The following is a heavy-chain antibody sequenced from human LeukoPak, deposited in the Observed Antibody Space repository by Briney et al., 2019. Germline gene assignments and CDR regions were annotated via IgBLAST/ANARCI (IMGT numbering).Heavy chain of an antibody. J-gene: IGHJ3*02. V-gene: IGHV3-11*01. Sequence: GGSLRLSCVASGFTFSDYYMSWIRQAPGKGLEWVSYISNSGSIIKYADSVKGRFTISRDNAKISLYLQMDSLRAEDTAVYYCARASHSSSGPTYWAFDIWGQGTMVTVSS. D-gene: IGHD6-19*01. CDR3: ARASHSSSGPTYWAFDI. CDR2: ISNSGSII. CDR1: GFTFSDYY.